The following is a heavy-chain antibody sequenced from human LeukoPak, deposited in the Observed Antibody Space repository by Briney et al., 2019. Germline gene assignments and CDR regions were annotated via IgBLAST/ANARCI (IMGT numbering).Heavy chain of an antibody. Sequence: SGGSLRLSCAASGYTFSSYLMHWVRQGPGKGLVWVSRINEDGSSTSYAESVRGRFTISRDNAKNTLYLQMNSLRAEDAAVYYCTRDTFGARDSWGQGNLVTVSS. CDR2: INEDGSST. V-gene: IGHV3-74*01. CDR3: TRDTFGARDS. CDR1: GYTFSSYL. D-gene: IGHD3-10*01. J-gene: IGHJ4*02.